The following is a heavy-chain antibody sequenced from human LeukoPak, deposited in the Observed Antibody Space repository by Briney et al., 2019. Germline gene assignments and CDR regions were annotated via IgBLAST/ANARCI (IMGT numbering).Heavy chain of an antibody. CDR1: GFTFSNYW. D-gene: IGHD3-3*01. CDR2: IKQGGSER. J-gene: IGHJ4*02. CDR3: ARVYYDFWSGYYLDY. V-gene: IGHV3-7*03. Sequence: PGGSLRLSCAASGFTFSNYWMSWVRQAPGKGLEWVANIKQGGSERYYVDSVKGRFTISRHNSKNTLYLQMNSLRAEDTAVYYCARVYYDFWSGYYLDYWGQGTLVTVSS.